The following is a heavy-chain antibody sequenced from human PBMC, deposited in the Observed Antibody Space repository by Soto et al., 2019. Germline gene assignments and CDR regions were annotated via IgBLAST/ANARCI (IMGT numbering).Heavy chain of an antibody. D-gene: IGHD5-18*01. CDR3: ARDTQGYSYGRGSYYYGMDV. V-gene: IGHV3-23*01. CDR1: GFTFSSYA. J-gene: IGHJ6*02. CDR2: ISGSGGST. Sequence: GGSLRLSCAASGFTFSSYAMSWVRQAPGKGLEWVSAISGSGGSTYYADSVKGRFTISRDNSKNTLYLQMNSLRAEDTAVYYCARDTQGYSYGRGSYYYGMDVWGQGTTVTVSS.